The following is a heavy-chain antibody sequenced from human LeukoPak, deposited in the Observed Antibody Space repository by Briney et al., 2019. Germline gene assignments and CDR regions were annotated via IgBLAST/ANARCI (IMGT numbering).Heavy chain of an antibody. CDR1: GFTFNSYA. J-gene: IGHJ4*02. Sequence: GGTLRLSCAASGFTFNSYAMNWVRQAPGKGLEWVSTISSSGNNTYYTDSVKGRFTISRDNSKNTLFLQMNSLRVDDTAVYYCARVRYYYGPFDYWGQGTLVTVSS. D-gene: IGHD3-10*01. CDR3: ARVRYYYGPFDY. CDR2: ISSSGNNT. V-gene: IGHV3-23*01.